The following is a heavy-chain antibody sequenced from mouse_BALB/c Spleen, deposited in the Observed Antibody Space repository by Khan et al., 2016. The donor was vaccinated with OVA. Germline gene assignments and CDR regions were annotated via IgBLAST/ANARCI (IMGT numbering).Heavy chain of an antibody. D-gene: IGHD1-1*01. J-gene: IGHJ3*01. Sequence: EVQLVESGGGLVKPGGSLKLSCAASGYTFSNYAMSWVRQTPEKRLEWVATISRGGRYTYYTHSVQGRFTFSRDKAKNTLYLQLSSLTSEDTAIFYWGREVFYPVVASPVAYWGQG. V-gene: IGHV5-9-3*01. CDR1: GYTFSNYA. CDR3: GREVFYPVVASPVAY. CDR2: ISRGGRYT.